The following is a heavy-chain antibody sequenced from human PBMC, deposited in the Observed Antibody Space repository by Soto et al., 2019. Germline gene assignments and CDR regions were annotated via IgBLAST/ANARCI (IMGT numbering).Heavy chain of an antibody. Sequence: QVQLVQSGAEVKKPGASVKVSCKASGYTFTSYGISWVRQAPGQGLEWMGWISAYNGNTNYAQNLQGRVTMTQDTSTSPAYMELRRLRSDDTAVYYCARHDSSGYYYYFDYWGQGTLVTVSS. CDR3: ARHDSSGYYYYFDY. J-gene: IGHJ4*02. CDR1: GYTFTSYG. CDR2: ISAYNGNT. D-gene: IGHD3-22*01. V-gene: IGHV1-18*01.